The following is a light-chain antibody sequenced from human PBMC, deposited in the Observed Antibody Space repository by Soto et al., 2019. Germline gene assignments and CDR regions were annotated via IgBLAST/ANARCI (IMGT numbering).Light chain of an antibody. Sequence: EIVLTQSPATLSVSPGERATLSCRASQSVSGNLAWYQQKPGQAPRLLIYATFTRATGIPARFSGSGSGTEFTLTISSLQSEDFAVYYCQQYNKRRTFGQGTKVDIK. V-gene: IGKV3-15*01. CDR1: QSVSGN. CDR3: QQYNKRRT. J-gene: IGKJ1*01. CDR2: ATF.